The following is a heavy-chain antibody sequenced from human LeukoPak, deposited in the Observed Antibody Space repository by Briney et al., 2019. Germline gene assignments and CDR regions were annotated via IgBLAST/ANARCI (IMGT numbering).Heavy chain of an antibody. CDR2: ISGPGSST. J-gene: IGHJ4*02. CDR1: GFTFSNYG. CDR3: AKGRLPVAATLDY. D-gene: IGHD6-19*01. Sequence: GGSLRLSCAASGFTFSNYGMSWVRPAPGMGLEWVSTISGPGSSTYYADSVKGRFTISRDNSKNTLYLQMNSLRAEDTALYYFAKGRLPVAATLDYWGQGTLVTVSS. V-gene: IGHV3-23*01.